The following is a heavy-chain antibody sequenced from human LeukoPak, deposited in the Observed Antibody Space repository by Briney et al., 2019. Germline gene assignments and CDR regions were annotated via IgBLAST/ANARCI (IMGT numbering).Heavy chain of an antibody. CDR3: ARDPAMLRTLDY. CDR2: INNSGST. CDR1: GGSISSSSYF. J-gene: IGHJ4*02. V-gene: IGHV4-39*07. Sequence: SETLSLTCTVSGGSISSSSYFWGWIRQPPGKGLEWIGTINNSGSTYHNPSLKSRLTISVDTSKNHFSLKLSSVTAADTAVHYCARDPAMLRTLDYWGQGTLVTVSS. D-gene: IGHD3-16*01.